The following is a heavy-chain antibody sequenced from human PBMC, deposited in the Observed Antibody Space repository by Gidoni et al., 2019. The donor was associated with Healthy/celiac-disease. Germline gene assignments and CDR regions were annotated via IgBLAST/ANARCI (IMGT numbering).Heavy chain of an antibody. V-gene: IGHV2-70*15. Sequence: QVTLRESGPALVKPTQTLTLTCTFSGFSLSTSGMRVSWIRQPPGKALEWLARIDWDYDKYYSTSLKTRLTISKDTSKNQVVLTMTNMDPVDTATYYCARIRGIAAARGAFDIWGQGTMVTVSS. J-gene: IGHJ3*02. CDR1: GFSLSTSGMR. D-gene: IGHD6-13*01. CDR2: IDWDYDK. CDR3: ARIRGIAAARGAFDI.